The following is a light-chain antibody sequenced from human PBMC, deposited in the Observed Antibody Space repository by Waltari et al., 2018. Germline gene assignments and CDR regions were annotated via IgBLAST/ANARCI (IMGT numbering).Light chain of an antibody. V-gene: IGLV4-69*01. J-gene: IGLJ3*02. Sequence: QLVLTQSPSASASLGASVKLTCTLSSGHSSNVIAWLQQQPEKGPRYLMKVNSDGSHKKGDEIPDRFSGSSSGAERYLTISYLQSEDEADYYCQTGGHGTWVFGGGTKLTVL. CDR1: SGHSSNV. CDR2: VNSDGSH. CDR3: QTGGHGTWV.